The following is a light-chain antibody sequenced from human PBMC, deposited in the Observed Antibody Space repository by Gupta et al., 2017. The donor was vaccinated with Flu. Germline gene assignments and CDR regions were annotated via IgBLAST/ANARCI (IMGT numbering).Light chain of an antibody. CDR2: SNN. CDR1: RSNIGSNT. J-gene: IGLJ3*02. Sequence: VLTQPPSASGTPGPRVTISCSGSRSNIGSNTVNWYQQLPGTAPKLLIYSNNQRPSGVPDRFSGSKSGTSASLAISGLQSEDEADYYCAAWDDSLNGPVFGGGTKLTVL. V-gene: IGLV1-44*01. CDR3: AAWDDSLNGPV.